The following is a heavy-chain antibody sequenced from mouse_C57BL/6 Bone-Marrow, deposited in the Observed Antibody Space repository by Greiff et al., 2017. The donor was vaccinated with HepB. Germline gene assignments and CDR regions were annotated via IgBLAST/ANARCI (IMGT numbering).Heavy chain of an antibody. D-gene: IGHD2-5*01. CDR1: GYTFTEYT. J-gene: IGHJ2*01. Sequence: LVESGAELVKPGASVKLSCKASGYTFTEYTIHWVKQRSGQGLEWIGWFYPGSGSIKYNEKFKGKATLTADKSSSTVYMELSRLTSEDSAVYFCARHEDASNSLYFDYWGQGTTLTVSS. V-gene: IGHV1-62-2*01. CDR2: FYPGSGSI. CDR3: ARHEDASNSLYFDY.